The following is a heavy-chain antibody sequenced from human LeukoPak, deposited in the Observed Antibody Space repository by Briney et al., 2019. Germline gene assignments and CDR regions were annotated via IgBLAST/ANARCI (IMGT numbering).Heavy chain of an antibody. CDR2: IYTRGTS. CDR1: GDSMSSIDW. J-gene: IGHJ4*02. Sequence: SETLSLTCAVSGDSMSSIDWWSWVRQPPGKGLEWIGRIYTRGTSNYNPSLKSRVTILADTSKNQFSLKLSSVTAADTAVYFCARGYWFYFDYWGQGTPVTVSS. V-gene: IGHV4-4*02. D-gene: IGHD2-8*02. CDR3: ARGYWFYFDY.